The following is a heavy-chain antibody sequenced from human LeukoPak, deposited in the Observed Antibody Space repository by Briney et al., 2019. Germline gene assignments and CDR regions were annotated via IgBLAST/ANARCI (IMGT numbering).Heavy chain of an antibody. J-gene: IGHJ4*02. V-gene: IGHV4-59*01. CDR1: GGSISSYY. CDR2: IYYSGST. D-gene: IGHD5-18*01. Sequence: PSETLSLTCTVSGGSISSYYWSWIRQPPGKGLEWIGYIYYSGSTNYNPSLKSRVTISVDTSKNQFSLKLSSVTAADTAVYYCAREGREDTAMALFDYWGQGTLVTVSS. CDR3: AREGREDTAMALFDY.